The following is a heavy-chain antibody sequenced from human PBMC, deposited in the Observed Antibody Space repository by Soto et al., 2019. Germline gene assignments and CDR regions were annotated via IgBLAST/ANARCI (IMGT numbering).Heavy chain of an antibody. CDR1: GYTFTGYY. CDR3: ARDYYDSSGPSGTRGWFDP. D-gene: IGHD3-22*01. V-gene: IGHV1-2*02. Sequence: QVQLVQSGAEVKKPGASVKVSCKASGYTFTGYYMHWVRQAPGQGLEWMGWINPNSGGTNYAQKFQGRVTMTRDTSSSTAYMELSRLRSDDTAVYYCARDYYDSSGPSGTRGWFDPWVQGTLVTVSS. CDR2: INPNSGGT. J-gene: IGHJ5*02.